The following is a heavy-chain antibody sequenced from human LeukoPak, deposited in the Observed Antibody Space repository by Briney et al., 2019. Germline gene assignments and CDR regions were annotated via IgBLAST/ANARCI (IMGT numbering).Heavy chain of an antibody. CDR2: ISSSGSTI. Sequence: PGGSLRLSCAASGFTFSNYGMHWVRQAPGKGLEWVSTISSSGSTIYYADSVKGRFTTSRDNAKNSLYLQMNSLRAEDTAVYYCARDQPEGYSYGSDYWGQGTLVTVSS. D-gene: IGHD5-18*01. J-gene: IGHJ4*02. V-gene: IGHV3-21*04. CDR3: ARDQPEGYSYGSDY. CDR1: GFTFSNYG.